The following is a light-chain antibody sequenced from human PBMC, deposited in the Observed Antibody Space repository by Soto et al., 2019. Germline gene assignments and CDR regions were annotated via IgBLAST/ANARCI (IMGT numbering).Light chain of an antibody. CDR3: HQRQSWPRT. Sequence: PGDTVTLSCSASQYINTRLAWYQHRPGQAPRLLIYQTSIRAAGIPARFSASWTGTDFTLTISGVQTEDFAVYYCHQRQSWPRTFGQGTKVDIK. J-gene: IGKJ1*01. V-gene: IGKV3D-11*03. CDR2: QTS. CDR1: QYINTR.